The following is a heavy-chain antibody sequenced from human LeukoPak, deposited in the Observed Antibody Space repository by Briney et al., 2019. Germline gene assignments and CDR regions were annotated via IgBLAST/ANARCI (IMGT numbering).Heavy chain of an antibody. J-gene: IGHJ6*02. CDR3: ARLLWFGEPRMDV. CDR1: GGSISSGGYY. CDR2: IYTSGST. D-gene: IGHD3-10*01. V-gene: IGHV4-61*02. Sequence: SETLSLTCAVSGGSISSGGYYWSWIRQPAGKGLEWIGRIYTSGSTNYNPSLKSRVTMSVDTSKNQFSLKLSSVTAADTAVYYCARLLWFGEPRMDVWGQGTTVTVSS.